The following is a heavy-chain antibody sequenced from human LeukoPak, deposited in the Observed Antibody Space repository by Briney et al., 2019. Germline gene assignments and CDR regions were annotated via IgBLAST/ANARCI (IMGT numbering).Heavy chain of an antibody. CDR1: GFTFTSYA. CDR2: ISYDGSNK. V-gene: IGHV3-30*01. Sequence: PGRSLRLSCAASGFTFTSYAMHWVRQAPGKGLEWVAVISYDGSNKYYADSVKGRFTISRDNSKNTLYLQMNSLRAEDTAVYYCARDPAVDIAVAGVYFDYCGQGTLVTVSP. CDR3: ARDPAVDIAVAGVYFDY. J-gene: IGHJ4*02. D-gene: IGHD6-19*01.